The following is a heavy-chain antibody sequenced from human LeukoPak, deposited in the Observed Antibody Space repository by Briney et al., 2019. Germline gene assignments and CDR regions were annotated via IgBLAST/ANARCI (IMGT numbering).Heavy chain of an antibody. CDR3: ARDGVTRRYNMYYYMDV. CDR2: VAYDGSSK. J-gene: IGHJ6*03. D-gene: IGHD1-1*01. Sequence: PGGSLRLSCAASGFSFSDYALHWVRQAPGKGLEWVAFVAYDGSSKYYRDSVKGRFFISRDYSRNTLYLQMNSLRGDDTAVYYCARDGVTRRYNMYYYMDVWGKGTTVTVSS. V-gene: IGHV3-30*04. CDR1: GFSFSDYA.